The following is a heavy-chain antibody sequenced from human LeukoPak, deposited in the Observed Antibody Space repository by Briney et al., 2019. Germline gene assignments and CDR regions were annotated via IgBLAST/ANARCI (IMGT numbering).Heavy chain of an antibody. D-gene: IGHD3-3*01. CDR1: GFTFSSYA. CDR2: ISGSGGST. CDR3: AKVVAIRFLEWLLEYFDY. V-gene: IGHV3-23*01. Sequence: PGGSLRLSCAASGFTFSSYAMSWVRQAPGRGLEWVSAISGSGGSTYYADSVKGRFTISRDNSKNTLYLQMNSLRAEDTAVYYCAKVVAIRFLEWLLEYFDYWGQGTLVTVSS. J-gene: IGHJ4*02.